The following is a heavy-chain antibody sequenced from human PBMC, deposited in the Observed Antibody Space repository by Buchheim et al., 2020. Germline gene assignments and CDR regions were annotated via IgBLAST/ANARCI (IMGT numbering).Heavy chain of an antibody. D-gene: IGHD3-3*01. CDR1: GFSFSTYS. CDR2: ISSNSHNI. CDR3: ARVEYYDFWRGYKELDH. J-gene: IGHJ4*02. V-gene: IGHV3-21*01. Sequence: EVQLVESGGGLVKPGGSLRLSCAASGFSFSTYSMNWVRQAPGKGLEWVSSISSNSHNINYVDSVKGRFTVSRDNARNSLYLQMNSLRAEDTAVYYCARVEYYDFWRGYKELDHWGQGTL.